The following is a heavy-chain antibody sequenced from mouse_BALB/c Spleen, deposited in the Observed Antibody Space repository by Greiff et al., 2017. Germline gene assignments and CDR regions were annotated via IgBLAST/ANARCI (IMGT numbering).Heavy chain of an antibody. J-gene: IGHJ4*01. CDR3: ARVDYDYNYYAMDY. CDR2: INPGSSTI. V-gene: IGHV4-2*02. Sequence: EVKLVESGGGLVQPGGSLNLSCAASGFDFSRYWMSWARQAPGKGQEWIGEINPGSSTINYTPSLKDKFIISRDNAKNTLYLQMSKVRSEDTALYYCARVDYDYNYYAMDYWGQGTSVTVSS. D-gene: IGHD2-4*01. CDR1: GFDFSRYW.